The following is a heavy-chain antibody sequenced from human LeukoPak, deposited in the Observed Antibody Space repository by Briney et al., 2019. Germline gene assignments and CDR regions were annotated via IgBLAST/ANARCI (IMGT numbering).Heavy chain of an antibody. J-gene: IGHJ4*02. CDR3: AREGGPYRPLDY. CDR2: GNLQGST. Sequence: PGEPLSLTCGVSGGSISNTNWWTWFRQPPGKGLEWIGEGNLQGSTNYNPSLKSRVAISVDKSENHISLKLTSVTAADTAVYYCAREGGPYRPLDYSGQGTLVTVAS. V-gene: IGHV4-4*02. CDR1: GGSISNTNW.